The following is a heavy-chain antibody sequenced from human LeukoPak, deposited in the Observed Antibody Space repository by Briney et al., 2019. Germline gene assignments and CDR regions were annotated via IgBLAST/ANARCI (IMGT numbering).Heavy chain of an antibody. J-gene: IGHJ4*02. CDR3: ARDLEITMIVVVTPSFDY. D-gene: IGHD3-22*01. Sequence: ASVKVSCKASGYTITGYYMHWVRQAPGPGHEWMGRINTNSGGTNYAQKFQGRVTMTRDTSISTAYMELIRLRSDDTAVYYCARDLEITMIVVVTPSFDYWGQGTLVTVSS. V-gene: IGHV1-2*02. CDR2: INTNSGGT. CDR1: GYTITGYY.